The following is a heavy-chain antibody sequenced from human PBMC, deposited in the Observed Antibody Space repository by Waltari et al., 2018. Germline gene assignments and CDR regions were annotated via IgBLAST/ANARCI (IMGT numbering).Heavy chain of an antibody. CDR1: GYSISSGYY. CDR3: ARDGKTVAGGWFDP. V-gene: IGHV4-38-2*02. D-gene: IGHD6-19*01. CDR2: IYHSGST. J-gene: IGHJ5*02. Sequence: QVQLQESGPGLVKPSETLSLTCAVSGYSISSGYYWGWIRQPPGKGLEWIGSIYHSGSTYYNPSLKSRVTISVDTSKNQFSLKLSSVTAADTAVYYCARDGKTVAGGWFDPWGQGTLVTVSS.